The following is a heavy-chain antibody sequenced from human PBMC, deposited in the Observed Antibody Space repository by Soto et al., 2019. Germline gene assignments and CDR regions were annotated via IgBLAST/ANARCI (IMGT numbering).Heavy chain of an antibody. Sequence: EVQLLESGGGLVQPGGSLRLSCAASGFTLSTYAMTWVRLAPGKGLECVSGIVGSGDEIHYADSVKGRFTISKDISKNTLYLQMNSLRADDTAVYYCAKDAVYNDGLWLMDHWGQGTLVTVSS. D-gene: IGHD2-21*01. CDR2: IVGSGDEI. CDR3: AKDAVYNDGLWLMDH. J-gene: IGHJ4*02. V-gene: IGHV3-23*01. CDR1: GFTLSTYA.